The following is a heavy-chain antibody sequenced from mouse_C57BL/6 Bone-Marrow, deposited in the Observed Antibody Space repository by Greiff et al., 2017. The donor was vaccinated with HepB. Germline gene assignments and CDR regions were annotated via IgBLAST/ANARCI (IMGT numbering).Heavy chain of an antibody. Sequence: EVKLQESGGGLVKPGGSLKLSCAASGFTFSSYAMSWVRQTPEKRLEWVATISDGGSYTYYPDNVKGRFTISRDNAKNNLYLQMSHLKSEDTAMYYCARDPYGSRYYAMDYWGQGTSVTVSS. V-gene: IGHV5-4*01. CDR1: GFTFSSYA. D-gene: IGHD1-1*01. CDR3: ARDPYGSRYYAMDY. J-gene: IGHJ4*01. CDR2: ISDGGSYT.